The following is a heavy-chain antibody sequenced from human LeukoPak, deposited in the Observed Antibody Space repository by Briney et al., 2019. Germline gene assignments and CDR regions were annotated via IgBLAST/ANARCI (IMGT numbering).Heavy chain of an antibody. D-gene: IGHD4-17*01. Sequence: SETLSLTCTVSGYSIRSGYYWGWIRQPPGKGLEWIGSIYHSGTTNYNPSLKSRVTMSVDTSKNQFSLNLNSVTAADTAVYYCARGPTTVTRAFDYWGQGTLVTVSS. CDR1: GYSIRSGYY. CDR3: ARGPTTVTRAFDY. V-gene: IGHV4-38-2*02. J-gene: IGHJ4*02. CDR2: IYHSGTT.